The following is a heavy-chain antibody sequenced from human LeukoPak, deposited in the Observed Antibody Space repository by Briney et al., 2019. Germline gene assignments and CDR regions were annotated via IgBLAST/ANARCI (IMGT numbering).Heavy chain of an antibody. J-gene: IGHJ4*02. CDR1: GFTFSDYY. Sequence: GGSLRLSCAASGFTFSDYYMSWIRQAPGKGLEWVSYVSSSGSTIYYADSVKGRFTISRDNAKNSLYLQMNSLRAEDTAVYYCARDLWFGNIDYWGQGTLVTVSS. CDR2: VSSSGSTI. CDR3: ARDLWFGNIDY. V-gene: IGHV3-11*01. D-gene: IGHD3-10*01.